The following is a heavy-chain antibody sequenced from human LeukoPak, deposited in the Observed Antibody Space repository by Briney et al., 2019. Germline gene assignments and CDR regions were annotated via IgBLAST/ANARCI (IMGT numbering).Heavy chain of an antibody. CDR3: ARGRYYYGSWYMDV. Sequence: GGSLRLSCAASEFPFSDYQMNWIPQARGKGVEWVSYISSSGTVIYYADSVKGRFTISRDNAKNSLYLQMNSLRAEDTAVYYCARGRYYYGSWYMDVWGQGTTVTVSS. CDR1: EFPFSDYQ. CDR2: ISSSGTVI. D-gene: IGHD3-10*01. J-gene: IGHJ6*02. V-gene: IGHV3-11*01.